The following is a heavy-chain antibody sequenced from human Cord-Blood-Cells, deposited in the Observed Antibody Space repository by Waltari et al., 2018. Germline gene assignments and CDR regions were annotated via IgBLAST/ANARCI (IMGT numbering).Heavy chain of an antibody. Sequence: QVQLVQSGAEVKKPGASVKVSCKASGHTFPAYYMPWGRQAPGQGLEWMGWINPNSGGTNYAQKFQGRVTMTRDTSISTAYMELSRLRSDDTAVYYCARDRETGAFDYWGQGTLVTVSS. V-gene: IGHV1-2*02. CDR1: GHTFPAYY. CDR2: INPNSGGT. CDR3: ARDRETGAFDY. D-gene: IGHD7-27*01. J-gene: IGHJ4*02.